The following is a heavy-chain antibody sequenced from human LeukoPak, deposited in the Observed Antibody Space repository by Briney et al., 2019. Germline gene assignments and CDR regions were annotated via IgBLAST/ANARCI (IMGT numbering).Heavy chain of an antibody. CDR1: GFSFGTYR. Sequence: GGSLRLSCAASGFSFGTYRMNWVRQAPGKGLEWVSSISDTSRNIYYADSVKGRFTVSRDNAKSSLYLQMNSLRAEDTAVYYCARTDYYYSYFDPWGQGTLVTVSS. D-gene: IGHD3-22*01. CDR3: ARTDYYYSYFDP. J-gene: IGHJ5*02. CDR2: ISDTSRNI. V-gene: IGHV3-21*01.